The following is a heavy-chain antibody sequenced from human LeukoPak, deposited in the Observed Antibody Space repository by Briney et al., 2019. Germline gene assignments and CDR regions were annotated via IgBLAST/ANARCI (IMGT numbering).Heavy chain of an antibody. J-gene: IGHJ3*02. CDR2: ISSSSSYI. CDR3: ARDPYCGGDCYPDAFDI. CDR1: GFTFSSYS. D-gene: IGHD2-21*02. Sequence: GGSLRLSCAASGFTFSSYSMNRVRQAPGKGLEWVSSISSSSSYIYYADSVKGRFTISRDNAKNSLYLQMNSLRAEDTAVYYCARDPYCGGDCYPDAFDIWGQGTMVTVSS. V-gene: IGHV3-21*01.